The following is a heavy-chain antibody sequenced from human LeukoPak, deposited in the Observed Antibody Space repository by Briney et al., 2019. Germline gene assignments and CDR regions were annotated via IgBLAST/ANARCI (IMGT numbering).Heavy chain of an antibody. J-gene: IGHJ5*02. CDR3: ARSMVVAAIVNWFDP. CDR1: GGTFSSDA. Sequence: GASVKVSCTASGGTFSSDAISWVRQAPGQGLEWMGGIIPIFGTANYAQKFKGRVTITADESTSTAYMELSSLRSEDTAVYYCARSMVVAAIVNWFDPWGQGTLVTVSS. CDR2: IIPIFGTA. V-gene: IGHV1-69*13. D-gene: IGHD2-15*01.